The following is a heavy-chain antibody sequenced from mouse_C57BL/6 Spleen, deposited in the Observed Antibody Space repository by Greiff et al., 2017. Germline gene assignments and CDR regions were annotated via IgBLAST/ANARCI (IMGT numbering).Heavy chain of an antibody. V-gene: IGHV14-1*01. J-gene: IGHJ2*01. CDR3: TSITTVAYFDY. D-gene: IGHD1-1*01. Sequence: EVQLQQSGAELVRPGASVKLSCTASGFNIKDYYMHWVKQRPEQGLEWIGRIDPEDGDTEYAPKFQGKATMTADTSSNTAYLQLSSLTSEDTAVYYCTSITTVAYFDYWGQGTTLTVSS. CDR2: IDPEDGDT. CDR1: GFNIKDYY.